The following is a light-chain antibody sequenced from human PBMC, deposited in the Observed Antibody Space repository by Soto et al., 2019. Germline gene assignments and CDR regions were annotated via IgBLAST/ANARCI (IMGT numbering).Light chain of an antibody. J-gene: IGKJ1*01. CDR3: QQYNSLWT. CDR1: QSISSW. CDR2: KAS. Sequence: DIQMTQSPSTLSASVGDRVTITCRASQSISSWLAWYQQKPGKAPKLLIYKASSLESGVPSRFSGSGSGTXXPXXXXSLQXDDFXXXXXQQYNSLWTFGQGTKVEIK. V-gene: IGKV1-5*03.